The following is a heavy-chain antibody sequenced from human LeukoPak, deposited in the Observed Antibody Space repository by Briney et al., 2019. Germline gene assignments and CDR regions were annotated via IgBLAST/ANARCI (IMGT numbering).Heavy chain of an antibody. CDR1: GRSMSSSNW. Sequence: PSETLSLTCAVSGRSMSSSNWWSWVRQPPGKGLEWIGEIYHSGTTNYNSSLKSRVTISVDKSKNQFSLKLSSVTAADTAVYYCASGMIRGQDWGQETLVTVSS. D-gene: IGHD3-10*01. CDR2: IYHSGTT. V-gene: IGHV4-4*02. J-gene: IGHJ4*02. CDR3: ASGMIRGQD.